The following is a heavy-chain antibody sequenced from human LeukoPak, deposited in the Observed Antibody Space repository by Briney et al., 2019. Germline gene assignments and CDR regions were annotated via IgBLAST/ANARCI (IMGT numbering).Heavy chain of an antibody. V-gene: IGHV4-4*02. CDR2: IYHSGST. CDR3: ARVSTYYYDSSGYYPAESYFDY. D-gene: IGHD3-22*01. J-gene: IGHJ4*02. Sequence: PSGTLSLTCAVSGGSISSSNWWSWVRQPPGKGLEWIGEIYHSGSTNYNPSLKSRVTISVDKSKNQFSLKLSSVTAADTAVYHCARVSTYYYDSSGYYPAESYFDYWGQGTLVTVSS. CDR1: GGSISSSNW.